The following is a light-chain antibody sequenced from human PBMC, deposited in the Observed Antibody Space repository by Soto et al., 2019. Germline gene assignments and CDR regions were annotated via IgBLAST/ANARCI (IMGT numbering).Light chain of an antibody. CDR2: GAS. Sequence: EIVLTQSPGTLSLSPGERATLSCRASQSANSNYLAWYQQKPGQAPRLLIYGASTRATGIPDRFSASGSGTDFTLTIRRLEPEDFAVYYCQQYGTSLPMYTFGHGTKLEIK. CDR1: QSANSNY. J-gene: IGKJ2*01. CDR3: QQYGTSLPMYT. V-gene: IGKV3-20*01.